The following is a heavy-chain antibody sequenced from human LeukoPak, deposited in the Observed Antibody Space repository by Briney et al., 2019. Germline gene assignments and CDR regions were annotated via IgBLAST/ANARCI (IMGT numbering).Heavy chain of an antibody. CDR3: ARSRRYSSSWYYFDY. Sequence: ASVKGSSKASGYTFTIYGISWGRHTPGQGREWMGWIRDYNGNTNYAQKLQDRVTMTTDTSTSTPYMELRSLRSDDTAVYSCARSRRYSSSWYYFDYWGQGTLVTVSS. D-gene: IGHD6-13*01. V-gene: IGHV1-18*04. J-gene: IGHJ4*02. CDR2: IRDYNGNT. CDR1: GYTFTIYG.